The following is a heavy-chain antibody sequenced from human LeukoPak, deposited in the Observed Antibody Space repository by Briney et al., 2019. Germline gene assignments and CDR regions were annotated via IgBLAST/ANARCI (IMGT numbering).Heavy chain of an antibody. CDR2: IIPIFGTT. CDR1: GGTFSSYG. Sequence: GASVKVSCKASGGTFSSYGISWVRQAPGQGLEWMARIIPIFGTTNYAQKFQGRVTITADTSTSIAYMDLRSLRSEDTAVYYCARDYYYDSSGYHPAEYFSHWGQGTLVTVSS. V-gene: IGHV1-69*06. J-gene: IGHJ1*01. D-gene: IGHD3-22*01. CDR3: ARDYYYDSSGYHPAEYFSH.